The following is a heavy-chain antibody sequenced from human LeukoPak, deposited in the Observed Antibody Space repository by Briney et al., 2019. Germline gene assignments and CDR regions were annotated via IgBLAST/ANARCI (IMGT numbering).Heavy chain of an antibody. V-gene: IGHV3-33*01. CDR1: GFTFSSYG. Sequence: GGSLRLSCAASGFTFSSYGMHWVRQAPGKGLEWVAVIWYDGSNKYYADSVKGRFTISRDNSKNTLCLQMNSLRAEDTAVYYCARYMVRGVNYYYGMDVWGQGTTVTVSS. CDR2: IWYDGSNK. D-gene: IGHD3-10*01. J-gene: IGHJ6*02. CDR3: ARYMVRGVNYYYGMDV.